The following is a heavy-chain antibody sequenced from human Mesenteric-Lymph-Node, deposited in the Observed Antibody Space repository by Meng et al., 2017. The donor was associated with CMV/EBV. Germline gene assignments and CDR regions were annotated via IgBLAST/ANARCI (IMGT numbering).Heavy chain of an antibody. CDR1: RFTFSDYF. J-gene: IGHJ4*02. Sequence: GGSLRLSCEASRFTFSDYFMAWIRQTPGKGLEWVAYISPASSSIYYADSVRGRFTISRDNARESLYLQMDSLTVEDTAMYFCARDIKSGHVGFDHWAQGTLVTVSS. CDR3: ARDIKSGHVGFDH. CDR2: ISPASSSI. D-gene: IGHD3-16*01. V-gene: IGHV3-11*04.